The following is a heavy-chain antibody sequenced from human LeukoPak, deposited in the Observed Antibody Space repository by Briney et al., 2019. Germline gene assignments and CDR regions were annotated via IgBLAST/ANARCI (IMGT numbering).Heavy chain of an antibody. D-gene: IGHD2-2*01. CDR3: ARDSDRYCSSTSCYFRWFDP. V-gene: IGHV1-69*13. Sequence: VASVTVSCTASGGTFSSYAISWVRQAPGQGLEWMGGIIPIFGTANYAQKFQGRVTITADESTSTAYMELSSLRSEDTAVYYCARDSDRYCSSTSCYFRWFDPWGQGTLVTVSS. J-gene: IGHJ5*02. CDR2: IIPIFGTA. CDR1: GGTFSSYA.